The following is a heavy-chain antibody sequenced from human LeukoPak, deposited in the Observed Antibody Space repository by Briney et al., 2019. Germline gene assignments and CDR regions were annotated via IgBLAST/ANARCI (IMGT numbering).Heavy chain of an antibody. D-gene: IGHD3-10*01. V-gene: IGHV1-46*01. CDR1: GYTFTSYY. CDR3: ARAQMRITMVRGVILNDPSDY. CDR2: INPSGGST. J-gene: IGHJ4*02. Sequence: ASVKVSCKASGYTFTSYYMHWVRQAPGQGLEWMGIINPSGGSTSYAQKFQGRVTMTRDTSTSTVYMELSSLRSEDTAVYYCARAQMRITMVRGVILNDPSDYWGQGTLVTVSS.